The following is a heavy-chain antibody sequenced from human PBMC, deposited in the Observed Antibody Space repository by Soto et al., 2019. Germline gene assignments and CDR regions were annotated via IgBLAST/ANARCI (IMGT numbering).Heavy chain of an antibody. CDR2: IIPNFGKA. CDR1: GGTFSSSA. J-gene: IGHJ1*01. Sequence: QVQLVQSGAEVKKPGTSVKVSCKASGGTFSSSAISWVRQAPGQGLEWMGGIIPNFGKANYAPKFQGRVTSTADKSTSTAYMGLGSLNSEDTAVYYWARGVQGKLGRADYFQHWGQGTLVTVSS. D-gene: IGHD3-10*01. V-gene: IGHV1-69*06. CDR3: ARGVQGKLGRADYFQH.